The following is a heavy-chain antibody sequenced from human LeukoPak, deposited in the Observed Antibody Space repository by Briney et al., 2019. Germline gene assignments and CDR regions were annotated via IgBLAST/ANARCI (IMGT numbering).Heavy chain of an antibody. CDR2: INPNSGGT. Sequence: GASVKVSCKASGYTFTGYYMHWVRQAPGQGLEWMGWINPNSGGTNYAQKFQGRVTMTRDTSISTAYMELSNLRSDDTAMHYCARGQVDYYDRTGYPSYWGQGTLVTVSS. J-gene: IGHJ4*02. V-gene: IGHV1-2*02. CDR3: ARGQVDYYDRTGYPSY. D-gene: IGHD3-22*01. CDR1: GYTFTGYY.